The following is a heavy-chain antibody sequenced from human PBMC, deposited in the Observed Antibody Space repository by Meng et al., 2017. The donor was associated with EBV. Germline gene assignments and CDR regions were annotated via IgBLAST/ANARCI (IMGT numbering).Heavy chain of an antibody. D-gene: IGHD4-11*01. V-gene: IGHV4-61*01. CDR2: IYYTGST. CDR1: GGSVNNESYY. Sequence: QVQLQESGPGLVKPSXXLSLTXXGSGGSVNNESYYWGWIRQPPGKGLEYIGYIYYTGSTNYNSSLKSRVTISLDKSKNQFSLKLTSLTAADTAIYYCARGDYTNYPRWFDPWGQGTLVTVSS. CDR3: ARGDYTNYPRWFDP. J-gene: IGHJ5*02.